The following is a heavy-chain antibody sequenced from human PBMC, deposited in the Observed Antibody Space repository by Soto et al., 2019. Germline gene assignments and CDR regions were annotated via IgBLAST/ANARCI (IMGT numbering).Heavy chain of an antibody. V-gene: IGHV3-30*03. CDR1: GFSFSSYG. D-gene: IGHD3-3*01. J-gene: IGHJ4*02. CDR3: ARWSYLEY. CDR2: IVYDGSNE. Sequence: GGSLRLSCAASGFSFSSYGMHWVRQAPGKGLEWVAVIVYDGSNEYYADSVKGRFSISRDTSQSTLYLQMNSLRADDTAMYYCARWSYLEYWGQGTRVTVSS.